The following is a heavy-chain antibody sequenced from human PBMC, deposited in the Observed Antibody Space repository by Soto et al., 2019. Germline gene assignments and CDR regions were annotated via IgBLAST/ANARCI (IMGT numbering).Heavy chain of an antibody. D-gene: IGHD2-15*01. CDR2: ISAYNGNN. V-gene: IGHV1-18*04. Sequence: ASVKVSCKASGYTFTSYGISLLLQAPGQVLEWMGCISAYNGNNKYAQKLQGRVTMTTDTPTSTAYMELRSLRSDDTAVYYCARAPRRGRVVPGDYWGQGTLVTVSS. CDR3: ARAPRRGRVVPGDY. CDR1: GYTFTSYG. J-gene: IGHJ4*02.